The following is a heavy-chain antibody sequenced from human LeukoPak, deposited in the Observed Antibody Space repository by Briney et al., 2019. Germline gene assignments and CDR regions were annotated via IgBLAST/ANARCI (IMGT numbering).Heavy chain of an antibody. J-gene: IGHJ5*02. CDR2: INHSGST. V-gene: IGHV4-34*01. Sequence: KPSETLSLTCAVYGGSFSGYYWSWIRQPPGKGLEWIGEINHSGSTNYNPSLKSRVTISVDTSKNQFSLKLSSVTAADTAVYYCARRVTMVRGVRYTMYNWFDPWGQGTLVTVSS. CDR3: ARRVTMVRGVRYTMYNWFDP. D-gene: IGHD3-10*01. CDR1: GGSFSGYY.